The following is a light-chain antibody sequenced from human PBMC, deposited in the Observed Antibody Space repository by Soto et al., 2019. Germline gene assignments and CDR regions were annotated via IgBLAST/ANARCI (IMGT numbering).Light chain of an antibody. Sequence: DIQMTQSPPSLSVSVGDRDTITCQASQDISNYLQWFQQKPGKAPQHLIFDVSNLQTGVPSRFSGGGSGTDFALTIGSLEPEDIATDYFQQYGSLPLTFGQGTRLEI. CDR2: DVS. CDR3: QQYGSLPLT. V-gene: IGKV1-33*01. J-gene: IGKJ5*01. CDR1: QDISNY.